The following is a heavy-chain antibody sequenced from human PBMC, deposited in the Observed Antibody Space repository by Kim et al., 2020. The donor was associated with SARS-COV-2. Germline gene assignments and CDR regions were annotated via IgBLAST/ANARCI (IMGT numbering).Heavy chain of an antibody. V-gene: IGHV3-43*01. CDR3: AKGRAVAGEGLDY. D-gene: IGHD6-19*01. Sequence: YADSVKGRFTISRDNSKNSLYLQMNSLRTEDTALYYCAKGRAVAGEGLDYWGQGTLVTVSS. J-gene: IGHJ4*02.